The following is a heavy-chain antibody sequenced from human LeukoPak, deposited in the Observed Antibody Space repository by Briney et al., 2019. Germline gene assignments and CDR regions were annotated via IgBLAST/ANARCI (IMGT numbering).Heavy chain of an antibody. J-gene: IGHJ4*02. CDR1: GFTFSDCY. CDR3: ARAGVDTSGYYYQGFDY. Sequence: PGGSLRLSCAASGFTFSDCYMGWIRQAPGKGLEWVSYITSNGNSVYYAASVKGRFTISRDNAKNSLYLQVNSLTAEDTAVYYCARAGVDTSGYYYQGFDYWGQGTLVTVSS. V-gene: IGHV3-11*04. D-gene: IGHD3-3*01. CDR2: ITSNGNSV.